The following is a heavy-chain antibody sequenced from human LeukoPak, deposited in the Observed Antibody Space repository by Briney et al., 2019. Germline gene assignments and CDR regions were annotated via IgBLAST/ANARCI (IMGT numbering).Heavy chain of an antibody. CDR3: AELGITMIGGV. V-gene: IGHV3-48*03. CDR1: GFTFSSYE. J-gene: IGHJ6*04. CDR2: ISSSGSTI. Sequence: GGSLRLSCAASGFTFSSYEMNWVRQAPGKGVEGGSYISSSGSTIYYADSVKGRFTISRDNDKNSLYLQMNSLRAEDTAVYYCAELGITMIGGVWGKGTTVTISS. D-gene: IGHD3-10*02.